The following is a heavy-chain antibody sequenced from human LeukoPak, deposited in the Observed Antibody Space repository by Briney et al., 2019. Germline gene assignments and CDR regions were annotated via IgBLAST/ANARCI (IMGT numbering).Heavy chain of an antibody. CDR3: ARQADYNVLTGYFKGHLDY. D-gene: IGHD3-9*01. CDR1: GYSFNTYW. V-gene: IGHV5-51*01. CDR2: IYPGGSDT. J-gene: IGHJ4*02. Sequence: KISCKGSGYSFNTYWIAWVRQMPGKGLEWMGIIYPGGSDTRYSPSFQGQVTISADESISTAYLHWSSLKASDTAMYYCARQADYNVLTGYFKGHLDYWGQGTLVTVSS.